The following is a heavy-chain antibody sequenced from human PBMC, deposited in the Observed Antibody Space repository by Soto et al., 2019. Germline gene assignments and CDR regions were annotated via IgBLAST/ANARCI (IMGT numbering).Heavy chain of an antibody. D-gene: IGHD6-13*01. Sequence: QVQLVQSGAEVKKPGSSVKVSCKASGGTFSSYAISWVRQAPGQGLEWMGGIIPIFGTANYAQKFQGRVTITADESTSTAYMALSSLRSEGTAVYYCARGYSSSWYSYHYYGMDVWGQGTTVTVSS. CDR1: GGTFSSYA. CDR2: IIPIFGTA. J-gene: IGHJ6*02. CDR3: ARGYSSSWYSYHYYGMDV. V-gene: IGHV1-69*12.